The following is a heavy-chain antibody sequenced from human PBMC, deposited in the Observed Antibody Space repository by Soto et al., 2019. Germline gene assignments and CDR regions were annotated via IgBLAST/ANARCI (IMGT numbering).Heavy chain of an antibody. Sequence: QVQLVESGGGLVKAGGSLRLSCLASGFSFSDHYMTWIRQAPGKGLEWVSYISGGGSTIYYADSVKGRFTVSRDNAKNSLYLQMDSLRAEDTAVYYCAGDPYYYASDYWGQGTLVTVSS. CDR1: GFSFSDHY. J-gene: IGHJ4*02. CDR3: AGDPYYYASDY. D-gene: IGHD3-10*01. V-gene: IGHV3-11*01. CDR2: ISGGGSTI.